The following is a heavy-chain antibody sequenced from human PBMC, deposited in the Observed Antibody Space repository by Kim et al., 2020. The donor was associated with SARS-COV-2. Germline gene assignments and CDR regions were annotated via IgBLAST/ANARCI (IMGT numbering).Heavy chain of an antibody. CDR1: GGSISSSSYY. J-gene: IGHJ4*02. CDR2: IYYSGST. D-gene: IGHD2-2*01. V-gene: IGHV4-39*01. Sequence: SETLSLTCTVSGGSISSSSYYWGWIRQPPGKGLEWIGSIYYSGSTYYNPSLKSRVTISVDTSKNQFSLKLSSVTAADTAVYYCARRDVVVPASFDYWGQGTLVTVSS. CDR3: ARRDVVVPASFDY.